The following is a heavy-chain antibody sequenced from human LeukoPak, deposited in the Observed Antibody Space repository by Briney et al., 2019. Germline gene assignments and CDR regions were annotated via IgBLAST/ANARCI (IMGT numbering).Heavy chain of an antibody. CDR3: VRVTTHNWFDP. CDR1: GFTFDDYA. J-gene: IGHJ5*02. V-gene: IGHV3-9*01. Sequence: GGSLRLSCAAPGFTFDDYAMHWVRQAPGKGLEWVSGISWNSGSIGYADSVKGRFTISRDNAKNSLYLQMNSLRAEDTALYYCVRVTTHNWFDPWGQGTLVTVSS. CDR2: ISWNSGSI.